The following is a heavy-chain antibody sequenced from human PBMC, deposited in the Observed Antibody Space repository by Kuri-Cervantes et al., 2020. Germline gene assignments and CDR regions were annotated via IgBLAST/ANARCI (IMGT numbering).Heavy chain of an antibody. J-gene: IGHJ4*02. CDR3: AKARTPPYYFDY. CDR1: GYTFTSYG. Sequence: ASVKVSCKASGYTFTSYGISWVRQAPGQGLEWMGWISAYNGNTNYAQKLQGRVTMTTDTSTSTAYMELRSLRSDDTAVYYCAKARTPPYYFDYWGQGTLVTVSS. V-gene: IGHV1-18*01. CDR2: ISAYNGNT.